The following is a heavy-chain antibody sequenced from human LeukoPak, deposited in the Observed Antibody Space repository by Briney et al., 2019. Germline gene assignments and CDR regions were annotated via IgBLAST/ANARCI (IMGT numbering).Heavy chain of an antibody. Sequence: GASVKVSCKASGYSFNDYGFSWVRQAPGQGLEWMGWISAYNGKTNYAQKLQGRVTMTTDASTSTAYMELRSLRSDDTAMYYRARAALLSGVWLSRWVQDWFDPWGQGTLVTVSS. CDR2: ISAYNGKT. D-gene: IGHD1-1*01. J-gene: IGHJ5*02. CDR1: GYSFNDYG. V-gene: IGHV1-18*01. CDR3: ARAALLSGVWLSRWVQDWFDP.